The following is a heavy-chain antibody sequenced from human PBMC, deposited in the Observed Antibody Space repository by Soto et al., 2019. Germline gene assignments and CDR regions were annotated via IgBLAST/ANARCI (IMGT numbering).Heavy chain of an antibody. Sequence: PSETLSLTCTVSGGSISSYYGSWIRQPPGKGLEWIGYIYYSGSTNYNPSLKSRVTISVDTSKNQFSLKLSSVTAADTAVYYCARHVGYFVVVPEEPFDPRGQGTLVTVSS. D-gene: IGHD2-2*01. J-gene: IGHJ5*02. CDR1: GGSISSYY. CDR2: IYYSGST. V-gene: IGHV4-59*08. CDR3: ARHVGYFVVVPEEPFDP.